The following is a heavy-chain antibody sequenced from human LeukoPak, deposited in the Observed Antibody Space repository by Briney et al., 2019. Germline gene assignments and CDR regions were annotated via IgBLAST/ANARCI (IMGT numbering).Heavy chain of an antibody. J-gene: IGHJ6*03. V-gene: IGHV1-2*02. Sequence: GASVKVSCKAFGYTFTGYYMHWVRQAPGQGLEWMGWINPNSGGTNYAQKCQGRVTMTRDTSISTAYMELSRLRSDDTAVYYCARGISSIYYYYMDVWGKGTTVSVSS. CDR1: GYTFTGYY. CDR3: ARGISSIYYYYMDV. CDR2: INPNSGGT. D-gene: IGHD6-6*01.